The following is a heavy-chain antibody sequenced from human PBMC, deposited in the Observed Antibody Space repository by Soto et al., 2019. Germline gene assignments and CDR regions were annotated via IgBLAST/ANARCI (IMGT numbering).Heavy chain of an antibody. D-gene: IGHD2-2*01. CDR3: ANGYCSSTSCYVGYYGMDV. CDR1: GGTFSSYA. J-gene: IGHJ6*02. CDR2: IIPIFGTA. Sequence: QVQLVQSGAEVKKPGSSVKVSCKASGGTFSSYAISWVRQAPGQGLEWMGGIIPIFGTANYAQKFQGRVTITADESTSTAYMELSSLRSDDTAVYYCANGYCSSTSCYVGYYGMDVWGQGTTVTVSS. V-gene: IGHV1-69*01.